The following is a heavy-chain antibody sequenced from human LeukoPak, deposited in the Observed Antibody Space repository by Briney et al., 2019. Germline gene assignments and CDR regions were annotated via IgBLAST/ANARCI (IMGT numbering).Heavy chain of an antibody. V-gene: IGHV3-7*04. J-gene: IGHJ4*02. CDR3: ASDREYYYGSGSFDY. Sequence: GSLRLSCAASGFTLSSYWMNWVRQAPGKGLEWVANIKQDGSEKYYVDSVKGRFTISRDNAKNSLYLQMNSLRAEDTAVYYCASDREYYYGSGSFDYWGQGTLVTVSS. D-gene: IGHD3-10*01. CDR1: GFTLSSYW. CDR2: IKQDGSEK.